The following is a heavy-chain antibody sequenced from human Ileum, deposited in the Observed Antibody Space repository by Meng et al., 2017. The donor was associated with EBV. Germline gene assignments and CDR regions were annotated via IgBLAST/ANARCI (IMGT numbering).Heavy chain of an antibody. Sequence: VQLQESGPGRVKPSDTLSLPCAVSGYSISSTNWWGWIRQPPGKGLEWIGYIYYSGSTSYNPSLKSRVTMSVDTSKNQFSLNLNSVTAVDTAVYYCARNVPGTSAYYDWGQGTLVTVSS. CDR1: GYSISSTNW. V-gene: IGHV4-28*01. J-gene: IGHJ4*02. D-gene: IGHD3-22*01. CDR3: ARNVPGTSAYYD. CDR2: IYYSGST.